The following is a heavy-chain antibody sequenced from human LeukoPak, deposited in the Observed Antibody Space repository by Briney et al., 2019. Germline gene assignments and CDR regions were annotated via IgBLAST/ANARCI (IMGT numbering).Heavy chain of an antibody. Sequence: SETLSLTCTVSGGSIISYYWSWIRQPPGKGLEWIGYIYYSGSTNYNPSLKSRVTISVDTSNNQFSLRLSSVTAADTAVYYCARRGGHGGSFDYWGQGTLVTVSS. D-gene: IGHD4-23*01. CDR1: GGSIISYY. J-gene: IGHJ4*02. CDR2: IYYSGST. CDR3: ARRGGHGGSFDY. V-gene: IGHV4-59*08.